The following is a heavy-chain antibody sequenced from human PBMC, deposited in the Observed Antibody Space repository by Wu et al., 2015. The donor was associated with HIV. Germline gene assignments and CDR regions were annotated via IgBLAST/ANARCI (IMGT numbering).Heavy chain of an antibody. CDR3: ARELEDPAIMVRAGFDP. CDR1: GGIFSKYD. Sequence: QVQLVQSGAEAKXPGSSVRVSCKASGGIFSKYDINWVRQAPGQGLEWMGGTTPMFGTTNYAQKFQGRVTITSDVYTGTVYMELSSLRSEDTAIYYCARELEDPAIMVRAGFDPWGQGTLVTVSS. CDR2: TTPMFGTT. J-gene: IGHJ5*02. D-gene: IGHD3-10*01. V-gene: IGHV1-69*01.